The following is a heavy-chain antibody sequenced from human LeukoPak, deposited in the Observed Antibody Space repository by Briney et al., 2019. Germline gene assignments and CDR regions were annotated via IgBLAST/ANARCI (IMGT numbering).Heavy chain of an antibody. V-gene: IGHV4-59*01. J-gene: IGHJ4*02. CDR3: ATVPGY. CDR1: GGSISSYY. CDR2: IYYSGST. Sequence: SETLSLTCTVSGGSISSYYWSWIRQPPGKGLEWIGYIYYSGSTNYNPSLKSRVTISVDTSKNQFSLKLSSVTAADTAVYYCATVPGYWGQGALVTVSS.